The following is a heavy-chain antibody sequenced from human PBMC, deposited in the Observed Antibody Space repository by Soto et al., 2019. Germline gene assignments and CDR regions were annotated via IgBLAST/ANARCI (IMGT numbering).Heavy chain of an antibody. CDR1: GGSISNPIYY. CDR2: IFYSGSA. CDR3: ARRGLPDLGYYYYMDV. J-gene: IGHJ6*03. Sequence: SETLSLTCSVSGGSISNPIYYWAWIRQPPGKGLEWIGHIFYSGSAYYNPSLKSRVTMSVDTSKNQFSLKLSSVTAADTAVYYCARRGLPDLGYYYYMDVWGKRTTVTVSS. V-gene: IGHV4-39*01. D-gene: IGHD5-12*01.